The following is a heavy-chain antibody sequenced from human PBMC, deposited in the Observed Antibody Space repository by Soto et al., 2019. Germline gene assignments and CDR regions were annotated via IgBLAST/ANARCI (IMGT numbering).Heavy chain of an antibody. J-gene: IGHJ4*02. D-gene: IGHD3-22*01. V-gene: IGHV3-23*01. CDR2: ISFTGGST. CDR1: GFTFSSYA. Sequence: GGSLRLSCAASGFTFSSYAMSWVRQAPGKGLEGVSAISFTGGSTYYADSVKGRFTISRDNSKNTLYLQMNSLRIEDTAVYYCAKEGTRDYYDRSGYSDYWGQGILVTVSS. CDR3: AKEGTRDYYDRSGYSDY.